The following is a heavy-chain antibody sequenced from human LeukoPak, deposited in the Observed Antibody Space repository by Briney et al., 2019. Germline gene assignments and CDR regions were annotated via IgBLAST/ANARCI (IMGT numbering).Heavy chain of an antibody. Sequence: GGSLRLSCAASGLTFDGYGMSSVRQAPGKGLEWVSGISWNGGRTSYAHSVKGRSPISRDNAKNSRYLQMNSVRAEDAAVYYCARVGALDYWGQGTLVTVSS. CDR2: ISWNGGRT. J-gene: IGHJ4*02. CDR3: ARVGALDY. V-gene: IGHV3-20*04. D-gene: IGHD1-26*01. CDR1: GLTFDGYG.